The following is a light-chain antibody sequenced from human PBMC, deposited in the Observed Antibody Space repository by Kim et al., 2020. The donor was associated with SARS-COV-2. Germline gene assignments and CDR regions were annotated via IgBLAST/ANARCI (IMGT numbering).Light chain of an antibody. V-gene: IGLV2-14*03. CDR3: ISYASSTTLL. J-gene: IGLJ2*01. Sequence: RSITISCSGTSGDVGSYNSVSCYLHHPDGAPTLVIYDVSNLPSGISNRFSGSKSVNPTSLTISGLQAEDEADYHCISYASSTTLLFGGGTRLTVL. CDR2: DVS. CDR1: SGDVGSYNS.